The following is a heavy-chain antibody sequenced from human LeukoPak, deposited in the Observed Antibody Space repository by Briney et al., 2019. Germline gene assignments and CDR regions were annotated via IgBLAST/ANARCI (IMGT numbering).Heavy chain of an antibody. D-gene: IGHD2-15*01. CDR1: GYTFTSYY. CDR3: ARYCSGGSCAR. V-gene: IGHV1-46*01. J-gene: IGHJ4*02. Sequence: ASVKVSCKASGYTFTSYYMHWVRQAPGQGLEWMGIINPSGGSTSYAQKFQGRVTMTRDTSTSTVYMELSRLRSDDTAVYYCARYCSGGSCARWGQGTLVTVSS. CDR2: INPSGGST.